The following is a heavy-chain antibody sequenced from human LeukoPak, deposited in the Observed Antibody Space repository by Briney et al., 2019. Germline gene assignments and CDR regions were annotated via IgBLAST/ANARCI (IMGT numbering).Heavy chain of an antibody. Sequence: GGSLRLPCAASGLTFTNACMRWVRQAPGKGLEWVGRIKRKTDGGTTDYAAPVKGRFTISRDDSKNTLYLQMNSLKKEDTAIYYCTICPSTYCGGDCHGEGFDYWGQGTLVTVSS. V-gene: IGHV3-15*01. CDR1: GLTFTNAC. CDR3: TICPSTYCGGDCHGEGFDY. D-gene: IGHD2-21*02. J-gene: IGHJ4*02. CDR2: IKRKTDGGTT.